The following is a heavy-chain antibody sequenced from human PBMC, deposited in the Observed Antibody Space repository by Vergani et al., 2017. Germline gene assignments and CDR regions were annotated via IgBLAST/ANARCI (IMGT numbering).Heavy chain of an antibody. CDR1: GGTFSSYT. V-gene: IGHV5-10-1*01. CDR2: IDPSDSYT. J-gene: IGHJ3*02. D-gene: IGHD3-22*01. Sequence: VQLVQSGAEVKKPGSSVKVSCKASGGTFSSYTISWVRQMPGKGLEWMGRIDPSDSYTNYSPSFQGHVTISADKSISTAYLQWSSLKASDTAMYYCARGSMMRVAFDIWGQGTMVTVSS. CDR3: ARGSMMRVAFDI.